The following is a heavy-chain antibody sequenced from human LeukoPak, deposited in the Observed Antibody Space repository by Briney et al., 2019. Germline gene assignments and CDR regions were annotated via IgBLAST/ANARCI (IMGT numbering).Heavy chain of an antibody. D-gene: IGHD3-9*01. CDR1: GYTFTSYY. Sequence: GASVKVSCKASGYTFTSYYMHWVRQAPGQGLEWMGVINPSSGSTRYALKFQGRLTVTRDTSTSTVYMEMSSLRSGDTALYYCARAPSDIWTGHYPHFGYWGQGTLVTVSS. CDR3: ARAPSDIWTGHYPHFGY. CDR2: INPSSGST. V-gene: IGHV1-46*03. J-gene: IGHJ4*02.